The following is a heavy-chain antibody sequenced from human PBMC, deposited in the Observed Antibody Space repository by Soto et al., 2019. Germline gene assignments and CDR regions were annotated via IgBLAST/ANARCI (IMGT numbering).Heavy chain of an antibody. Sequence: QVQLVESGGGVVQPGRSLRLSCAASGFTFSSYGMHWVRQAPGKGLEWVAVISYDGSNKYYADSVKGRFTISRDNSKNTVYLQMNSLRAEDTAVYYCAKDGPYDTTLGAFDIWGQGTMVTVSS. CDR2: ISYDGSNK. J-gene: IGHJ3*02. V-gene: IGHV3-30*18. CDR1: GFTFSSYG. D-gene: IGHD3-22*01. CDR3: AKDGPYDTTLGAFDI.